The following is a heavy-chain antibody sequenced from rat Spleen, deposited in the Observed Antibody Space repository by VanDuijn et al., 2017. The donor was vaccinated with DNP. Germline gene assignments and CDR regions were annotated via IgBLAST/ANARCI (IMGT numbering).Heavy chain of an antibody. CDR1: GFIFCNFA. V-gene: IGHV5-27*01. Sequence: EVHLVESGEDLVQPGRSLKLCCAASGFIFCNFAMAWVRQAPMKGLEWVASITNSGSSAYYRDSVKGRFTVSRDNAKSTLYLQMDNLRSEDTATYYCTTGPNWFAYWGQGTLVTVSS. J-gene: IGHJ3*01. CDR2: ITNSGSSA. CDR3: TTGPNWFAY.